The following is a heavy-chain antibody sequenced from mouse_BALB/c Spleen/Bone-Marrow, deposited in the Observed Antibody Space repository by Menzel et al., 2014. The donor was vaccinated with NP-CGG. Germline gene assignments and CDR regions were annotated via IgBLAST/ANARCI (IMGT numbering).Heavy chain of an antibody. CDR1: GFNIKDTY. Sequence: EVHLVESGAELVKPGASVKLSCTASGFNIKDTYMHWVKQRPEQCLEWIGRIYPANGDTKYDPKFQGKATITAETSSNTAYLQLSSLTSEDTAVYYCARYGNGLMDYWGQGTSVTVSS. D-gene: IGHD2-1*01. CDR3: ARYGNGLMDY. V-gene: IGHV14-3*02. CDR2: IYPANGDT. J-gene: IGHJ4*01.